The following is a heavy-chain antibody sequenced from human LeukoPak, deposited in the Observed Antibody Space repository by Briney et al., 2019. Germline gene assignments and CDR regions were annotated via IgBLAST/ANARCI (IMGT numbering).Heavy chain of an antibody. CDR1: GYTFTSYY. J-gene: IGHJ4*02. D-gene: IGHD2-15*01. CDR2: INPSGGST. Sequence: GASVKVSCKASGYTFTSYYMHWVRQAPGQGLEWMGIINPSGGSTSYAQKFQGRVTMTRDTSTSTVYMELSSLRSEDTAVYYCARDQVGYCSGGTCDSRFVPFDYWGQGTLVTVSS. V-gene: IGHV1-46*01. CDR3: ARDQVGYCSGGTCDSRFVPFDY.